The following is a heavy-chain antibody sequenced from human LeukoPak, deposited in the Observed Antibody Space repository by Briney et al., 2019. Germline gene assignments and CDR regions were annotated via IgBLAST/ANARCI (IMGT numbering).Heavy chain of an antibody. CDR1: GGSISSYY. J-gene: IGHJ3*02. V-gene: IGHV4-59*01. D-gene: IGHD1-26*01. CDR2: IYYSGST. CDR3: ARFLRGATNALEI. Sequence: SQTLSLTCTVSGGSISSYYWSWIRQPPGKGLEWIGNIYYSGSTNYNPSLKSRVTISVDTSKNQFSLKLSSVTAADTAVYYCARFLRGATNALEIWGQGTMVTVSS.